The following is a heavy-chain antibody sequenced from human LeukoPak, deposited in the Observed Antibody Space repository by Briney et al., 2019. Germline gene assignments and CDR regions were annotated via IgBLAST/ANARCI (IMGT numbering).Heavy chain of an antibody. V-gene: IGHV3-43D*03. CDR2: ISWDGGST. CDR1: GFTFDDYA. Sequence: PGGSLRLSCAASGFTFDDYAMHWVRQAPGKGLEWVSLISWDGGSTYYADSVKGRFTISRDNSKNSLYLQMNSLRAEDTALYYCAKAGYYDSSGYYEGQYYFDYWGQGTLVTVSS. J-gene: IGHJ4*02. D-gene: IGHD3-22*01. CDR3: AKAGYYDSSGYYEGQYYFDY.